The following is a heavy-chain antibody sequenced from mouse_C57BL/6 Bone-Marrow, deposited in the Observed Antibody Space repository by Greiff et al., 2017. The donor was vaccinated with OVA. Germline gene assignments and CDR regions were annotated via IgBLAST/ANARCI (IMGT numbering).Heavy chain of an antibody. Sequence: DVQLQESGAELVRPGASVKLSCTASGFNIKDDYMHWVKQRPEQGLEWIGWIDPENGDTEYASKFQGKATITADTSSNTAYLQLSSLTSEDTAVYYCTTPITTVVATDYYAMDYWGQGTSVTVSS. CDR1: GFNIKDDY. CDR2: IDPENGDT. V-gene: IGHV14-4*01. J-gene: IGHJ4*01. D-gene: IGHD1-1*01. CDR3: TTPITTVVATDYYAMDY.